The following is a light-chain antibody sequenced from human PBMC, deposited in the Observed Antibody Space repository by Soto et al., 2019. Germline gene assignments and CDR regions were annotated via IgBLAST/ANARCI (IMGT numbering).Light chain of an antibody. CDR1: QGISSY. V-gene: IGKV1-8*01. CDR3: QQGYSSPAT. Sequence: AIQMTQSPSSLSASTGDRVTITCRASQGISSYLAWYQQKPGKAPKFLIYGASTLQSGVPSRFTGSGSGTDFTLTVNSLQAEDFATYYCQQGYSSPATFGQGTRWRL. J-gene: IGKJ5*01. CDR2: GAS.